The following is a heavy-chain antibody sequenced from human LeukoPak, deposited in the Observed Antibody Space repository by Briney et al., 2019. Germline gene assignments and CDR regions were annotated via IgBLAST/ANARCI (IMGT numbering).Heavy chain of an antibody. D-gene: IGHD3-16*01. V-gene: IGHV3-23*01. Sequence: PGGSLRLSCAASGFTFSSYAMSWVRQAPGKGLEWVSAISGSGGSTYYADSVKGRFTISRDNSKNTLYLQMNGLRAEDTAVYYCAKRGEDPVDLDYWGQGTLVTVSP. CDR3: AKRGEDPVDLDY. CDR2: ISGSGGST. CDR1: GFTFSSYA. J-gene: IGHJ4*02.